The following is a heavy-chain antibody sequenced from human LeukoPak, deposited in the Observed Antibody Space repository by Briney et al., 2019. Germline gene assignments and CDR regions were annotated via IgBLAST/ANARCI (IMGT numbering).Heavy chain of an antibody. CDR1: GFTFSSYA. CDR2: ISYDGSNK. D-gene: IGHD5-24*01. Sequence: PGGSLRLSCAASGFTFSSYAMHWVRQAPGKGLEWVAVISYDGSNKYYADSVKGRFTISRDNSKNTLYLQMNSLRAEDTAVYYCARIEVAGGYWGQGTLVTVSS. CDR3: ARIEVAGGY. V-gene: IGHV3-30*04. J-gene: IGHJ4*02.